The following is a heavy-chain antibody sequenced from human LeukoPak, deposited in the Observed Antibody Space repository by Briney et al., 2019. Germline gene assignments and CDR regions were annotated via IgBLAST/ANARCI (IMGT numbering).Heavy chain of an antibody. CDR2: IYSGGST. V-gene: IGHV3-53*01. CDR1: GFSVSSNY. CDR3: ARVDYGDYTGEDY. J-gene: IGHJ4*02. Sequence: GGSLRLSCAASGFSVSSNYMSWVRQAPGKGLEWVSVIYSGGSTYYADSVKGRFTISRDNAKNSLYLQMNSLRAEDTAVYYCARVDYGDYTGEDYWGQGTLVTVSS. D-gene: IGHD4-17*01.